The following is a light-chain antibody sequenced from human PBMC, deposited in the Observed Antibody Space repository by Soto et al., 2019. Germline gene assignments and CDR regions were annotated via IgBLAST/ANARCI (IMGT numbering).Light chain of an antibody. Sequence: QSGLTQPPSVSGAPGQRVTISCTGSSSNIGAGYDVHWYQQLPGTAPKLLISGNSNRPSGVPDRFSGSKSGTSASLAITGLQAEDEADYYCQSYDSSLSGSYVFGTGTKVTVL. CDR1: SSNIGAGYD. V-gene: IGLV1-40*01. CDR3: QSYDSSLSGSYV. J-gene: IGLJ1*01. CDR2: GNS.